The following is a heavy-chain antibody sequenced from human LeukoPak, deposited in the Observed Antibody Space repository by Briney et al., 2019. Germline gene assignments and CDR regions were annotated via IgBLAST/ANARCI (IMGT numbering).Heavy chain of an antibody. Sequence: ASVKVSCKASVFTFTSSAMQWVRQARGQRLEWIGWIVVGSGNTNYAQKFQGRVTITRDMSTSTAYMELSSLRSEDTAVYYCAAGSSDGMDVWGQGTTVTVSS. CDR3: AAGSSDGMDV. V-gene: IGHV1-58*02. CDR1: VFTFTSSA. J-gene: IGHJ6*02. CDR2: IVVGSGNT.